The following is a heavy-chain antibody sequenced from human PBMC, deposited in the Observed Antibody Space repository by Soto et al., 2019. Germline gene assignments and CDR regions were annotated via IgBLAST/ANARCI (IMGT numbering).Heavy chain of an antibody. J-gene: IGHJ4*02. V-gene: IGHV3-30*18. D-gene: IGHD2-8*01. CDR3: AKDRFVVLMEGFDY. CDR2: ISYDGSNK. CDR1: GFTFSSYG. Sequence: GGSLRLSCAASGFTFSSYGMHWVRQAPGKGLEWVAVISYDGSNKYYADSVKGRFTISRDNSKNTLYLQMNSLRAEDTAVYYCAKDRFVVLMEGFDYWGQGTLVTVSS.